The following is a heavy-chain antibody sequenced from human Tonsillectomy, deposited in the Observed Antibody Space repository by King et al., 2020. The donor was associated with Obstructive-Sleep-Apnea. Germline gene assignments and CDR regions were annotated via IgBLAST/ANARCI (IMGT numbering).Heavy chain of an antibody. CDR3: ARGIISDFWSGYRNYYYYYYGMDV. CDR2: INHSGST. D-gene: IGHD3-3*01. V-gene: IGHV4-34*01. J-gene: IGHJ6*02. CDR1: GGSFSGYY. Sequence: VQLQQWGAGLLKPSETLSLTCAVYGGSFSGYYWSWIRQPPGKGLEWIGEINHSGSTNYNPSLKSRVTISVDTSKNQFSLKLSSVTAADTAVYYCARGIISDFWSGYRNYYYYYYGMDVWGQGTTVTVSS.